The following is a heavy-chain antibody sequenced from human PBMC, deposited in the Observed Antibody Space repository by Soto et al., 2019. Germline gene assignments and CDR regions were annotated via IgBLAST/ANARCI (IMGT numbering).Heavy chain of an antibody. CDR3: ARVDTTIVVVIRGEYHFNY. V-gene: IGHV4-34*01. Sequence: SETLSLTCAAYGGSFNGYYGSWIRQPQGKGQEWIGEINHNGSTNYNPSLKSRVTISVDTSKKQFSLKLSYVTSVDMAVYFCARVDTTIVVVIRGEYHFNYWGQGTLVTVSS. CDR2: INHNGST. CDR1: GGSFNGYY. J-gene: IGHJ4*02. D-gene: IGHD3-22*01.